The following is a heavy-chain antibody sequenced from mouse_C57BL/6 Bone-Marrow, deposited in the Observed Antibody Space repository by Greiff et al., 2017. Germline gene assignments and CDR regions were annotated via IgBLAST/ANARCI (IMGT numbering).Heavy chain of an antibody. CDR2: IYPGSGST. V-gene: IGHV1-55*01. CDR3: ARWGYYGSSYDWYFDV. CDR1: GYTFTSYW. J-gene: IGHJ1*03. Sequence: QVQLQQPGAELVKPGASVKMSCKASGYTFTSYWITWVKQRPGQGLEWIGDIYPGSGSTNYNEKFKSKATLTVDTSSSTAYMQLSSLTSEDSAVYYGARWGYYGSSYDWYFDVWGTGTTVTVSS. D-gene: IGHD1-1*01.